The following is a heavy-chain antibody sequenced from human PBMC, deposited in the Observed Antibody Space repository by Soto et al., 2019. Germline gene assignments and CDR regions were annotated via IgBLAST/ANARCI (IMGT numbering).Heavy chain of an antibody. CDR3: ARPPLAGHSIHFDL. CDR2: IYYSGST. CDR1: GGSISSSSYY. Sequence: PSETLSLTCTVSGGSISSSSYYWVWIRQPPGKGLEWIGSIYYSGSTYYSPSFQGQVTISADKSISTAYLQWTSLTTSDTAIYYCARPPLAGHSIHFDLWGQGTLVTVSS. J-gene: IGHJ4*02. V-gene: IGHV4-39*07. D-gene: IGHD6-19*01.